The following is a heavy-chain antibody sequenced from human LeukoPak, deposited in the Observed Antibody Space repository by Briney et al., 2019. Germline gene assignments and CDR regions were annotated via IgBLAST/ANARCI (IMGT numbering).Heavy chain of an antibody. Sequence: SETLSLTCTVSGGSISSYYWSWIRQPAGKGLEWIGRIYTSGSTNYNPSLKSRVTISVDKSKNQFSLKLSSVTAADTAVYYCARALYYYDSSAGNWFDPWGQGTLVTVSS. D-gene: IGHD3-22*01. J-gene: IGHJ5*02. V-gene: IGHV4-4*07. CDR3: ARALYYYDSSAGNWFDP. CDR2: IYTSGST. CDR1: GGSISSYY.